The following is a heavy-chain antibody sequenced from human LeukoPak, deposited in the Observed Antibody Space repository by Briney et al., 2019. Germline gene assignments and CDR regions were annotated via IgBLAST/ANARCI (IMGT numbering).Heavy chain of an antibody. D-gene: IGHD5-18*01. J-gene: IGHJ5*02. CDR2: INHGGTT. V-gene: IGHV4-34*01. Sequence: ASETLSLTCAVYGGSFSAYYWNWIRQPPGKGLERIGQINHGGTTNYNPSLKSRVTISVDTSKNQMSLRLSSVTAADTAVYYCARVDTAMSAFDPWGQGTLVTVSS. CDR3: ARVDTAMSAFDP. CDR1: GGSFSAYY.